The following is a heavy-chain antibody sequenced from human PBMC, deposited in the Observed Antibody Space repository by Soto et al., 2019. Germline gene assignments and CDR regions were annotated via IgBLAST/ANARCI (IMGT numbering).Heavy chain of an antibody. CDR3: ARRGGERIYYYYYGMDV. CDR2: ISYSGST. D-gene: IGHD2-15*01. Sequence: PSETLSLTCTVSGGSISSNNFYWGWIRQPPGKGLEWIGSISYSGSTYYKPSLKSRVTISVDTSKNQFSLKLSSVTAADTAVYYCARRGGERIYYYYYGMDVWGQGTTVTVSS. V-gene: IGHV4-39*01. J-gene: IGHJ6*02. CDR1: GGSISSNNFY.